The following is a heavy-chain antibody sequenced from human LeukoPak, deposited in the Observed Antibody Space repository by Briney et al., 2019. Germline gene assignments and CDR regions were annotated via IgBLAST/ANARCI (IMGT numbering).Heavy chain of an antibody. Sequence: RASVTVSCTASGYTFTSYGISWVRQAPGQGLEWMGWISAYNGNTNYAQKLQGRVTMTTDTSTSTAYMELRSLRSDDTAVYYCARDDYGAISGDYWGQGTLVTVSS. CDR3: ARDDYGAISGDY. CDR2: ISAYNGNT. D-gene: IGHD4-17*01. CDR1: GYTFTSYG. V-gene: IGHV1-18*01. J-gene: IGHJ4*02.